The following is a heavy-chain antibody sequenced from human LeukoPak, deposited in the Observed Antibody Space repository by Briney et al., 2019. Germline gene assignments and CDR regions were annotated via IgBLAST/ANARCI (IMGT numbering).Heavy chain of an antibody. V-gene: IGHV4-39*07. Sequence: SETLSLTCTVSGGSISSSSYYWGWIRQPPGKGLEWIGEIYRTGNTNYNASLQSRVTISQDKSKKQFSLKLTSVTAADTAVYYCASITSGWGQGTLVIVSS. CDR2: IYRTGNT. J-gene: IGHJ1*01. CDR1: GGSISSSSYY. CDR3: ASITSG. D-gene: IGHD1-14*01.